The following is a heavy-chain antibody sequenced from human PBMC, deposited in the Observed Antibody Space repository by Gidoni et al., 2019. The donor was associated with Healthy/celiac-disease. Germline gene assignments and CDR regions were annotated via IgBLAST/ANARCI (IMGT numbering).Heavy chain of an antibody. J-gene: IGHJ4*02. D-gene: IGHD1-1*01. CDR3: AKDLGNWNALDY. CDR2: ISGSGGST. CDR1: GFTFSRNA. Sequence: EVQLLESGGGLVQPGGSLSPSCAASGFTFSRNAMSWVRQAPGEGLEWVSAISGSGGSTYYADSVKGRFTISRDNSKNTLYLQMNSLRAEDTAVYYCAKDLGNWNALDYWGQGTLVTVSS. V-gene: IGHV3-23*01.